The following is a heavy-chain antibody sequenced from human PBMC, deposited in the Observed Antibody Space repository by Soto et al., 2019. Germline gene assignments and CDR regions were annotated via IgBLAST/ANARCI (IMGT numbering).Heavy chain of an antibody. CDR1: GGTFSSYT. J-gene: IGHJ5*02. V-gene: IGHV1-69*02. CDR3: ARAAAAQGGCFDP. Sequence: QVQLVQSGAEVKKPGSSVKVSCKASGGTFSSYTISWVRQAPGQGLEWMGRIIPILGIANYAQKFQGRVTITADKSTSTAYMELSSLRSEDTAVYYCARAAAAQGGCFDPWGQGTLVTVSS. D-gene: IGHD2-2*01. CDR2: IIPILGIA.